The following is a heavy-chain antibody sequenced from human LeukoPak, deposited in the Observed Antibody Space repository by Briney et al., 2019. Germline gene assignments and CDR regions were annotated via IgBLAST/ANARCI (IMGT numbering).Heavy chain of an antibody. CDR2: ISSSSSYI. Sequence: GGSLRLPCAASGFTFSSYSMNWVRQAPGKGLEWVSSISSSSSYIYYADSVRGRFTISRDNSKNTLFLQMTSLTVEDTAVYYCAKDRERPSQFDYWGQGTLVTVSS. CDR1: GFTFSSYS. CDR3: AKDRERPSQFDY. D-gene: IGHD2-15*01. V-gene: IGHV3-21*01. J-gene: IGHJ4*02.